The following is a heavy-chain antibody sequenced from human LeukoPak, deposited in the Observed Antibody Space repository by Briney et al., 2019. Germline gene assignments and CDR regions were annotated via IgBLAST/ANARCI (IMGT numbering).Heavy chain of an antibody. V-gene: IGHV4-31*03. Sequence: PSETLSLTCTVSGGSISSGGYYWIWIRQHPGKGLEWIGYTYYSGSTYYNPSLKSRVTISVDTSKNQPSLNLSSVTAADTAVYYCARDLSDDGSPYTHYGMAVWGQGTTVTVSS. D-gene: IGHD3-16*01. CDR1: GGSISSGGYY. CDR2: TYYSGST. J-gene: IGHJ6*02. CDR3: ARDLSDDGSPYTHYGMAV.